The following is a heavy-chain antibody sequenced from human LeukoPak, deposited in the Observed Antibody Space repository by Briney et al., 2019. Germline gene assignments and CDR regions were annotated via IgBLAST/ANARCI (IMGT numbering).Heavy chain of an antibody. J-gene: IGHJ4*02. CDR1: GFTFLNAW. D-gene: IGHD2-8*01. Sequence: GGSLRLSCATSGFTFLNAWMNWVRQAPGKGPEWVGRIRSKTDGGTTDYAPPVKGRFTISRDESKNTLLLQMHSLKTEDTAVYYCTTENVVKVYGTANFDYWGQGTLVTVSS. CDR2: IRSKTDGGTT. CDR3: TTENVVKVYGTANFDY. V-gene: IGHV3-15*01.